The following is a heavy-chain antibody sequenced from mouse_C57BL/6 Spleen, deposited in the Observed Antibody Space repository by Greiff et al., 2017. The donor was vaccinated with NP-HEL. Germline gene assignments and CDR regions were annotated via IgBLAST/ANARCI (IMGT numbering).Heavy chain of an antibody. V-gene: IGHV5-17*01. CDR1: GFTFSDYG. CDR3: ARSNPYAMDY. CDR2: ISSGSSTI. Sequence: EVQLVESGGGLVKPGGSLKLSCAASGFTFSDYGMHWVRQAPEKGLEWVAYISSGSSTIYYADTVKGRFTISRDNAKNTLFLQMTSLRSEDTAMYYCARSNPYAMDYWGQGTSVTVSS. J-gene: IGHJ4*01. D-gene: IGHD2-5*01.